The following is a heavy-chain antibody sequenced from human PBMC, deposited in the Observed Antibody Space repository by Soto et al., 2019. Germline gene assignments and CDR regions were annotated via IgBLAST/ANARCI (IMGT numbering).Heavy chain of an antibody. D-gene: IGHD3-10*01. J-gene: IGHJ3*02. CDR3: GRPMVRGVISDAFDI. CDR1: GYTFTSYY. CDR2: INPSGGST. V-gene: IGHV1-46*03. Sequence: QVQLVQSGAEVKKPGASVKVSCKASGYTFTSYYMHWVRQAPGRGLEWMGIINPSGGSTSYAQKFQGRLTMTRDTSTSTVYMELSSLRSEDTAVYYCGRPMVRGVISDAFDIWGQGTMVTVSS.